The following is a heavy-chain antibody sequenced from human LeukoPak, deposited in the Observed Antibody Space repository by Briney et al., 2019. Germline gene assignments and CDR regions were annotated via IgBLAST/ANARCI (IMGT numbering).Heavy chain of an antibody. D-gene: IGHD3-10*01. CDR2: ISSSSSYI. Sequence: PGGSLRLSCAVSGFTFSSYSMNWVRQAPGKGLEWVSSISSSSSYIYYADSVKGRFTISRDNAKNSLYLQMNSLRAEDTAVYYCARGTGSNYYGSGSQDYWGQGTLVTVSS. J-gene: IGHJ4*02. CDR1: GFTFSSYS. V-gene: IGHV3-21*01. CDR3: ARGTGSNYYGSGSQDY.